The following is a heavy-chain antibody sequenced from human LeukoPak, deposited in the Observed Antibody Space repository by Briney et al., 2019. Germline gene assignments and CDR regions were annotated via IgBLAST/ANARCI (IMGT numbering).Heavy chain of an antibody. Sequence: GGSLRLSCAASGFTFSSCGMHWVRQAPGKGLEWVAFIRYDGSNKYYADSVKGRFTIPRDNSKNTLYLQMNSLRAEDTAVYYCAKDDSLDILTGAGFDYWGQGTLVTVSS. D-gene: IGHD3-9*01. CDR3: AKDDSLDILTGAGFDY. J-gene: IGHJ4*02. V-gene: IGHV3-30*02. CDR1: GFTFSSCG. CDR2: IRYDGSNK.